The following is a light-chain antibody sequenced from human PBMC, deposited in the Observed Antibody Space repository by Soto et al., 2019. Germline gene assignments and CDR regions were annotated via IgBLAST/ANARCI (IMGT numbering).Light chain of an antibody. CDR3: QQYGSSQT. CDR2: GAS. CDR1: QSVSSGY. J-gene: IGKJ1*01. V-gene: IGKV3-20*01. Sequence: EIVLTQSPGTLSLSPGERATLSCRASQSVSSGYLAWHQQKPGQAPRLLIYGASIRATGIPDRFSGSGSGTDFTLTISRLEPEDFAVYYCQQYGSSQTFGHGTTVEIK.